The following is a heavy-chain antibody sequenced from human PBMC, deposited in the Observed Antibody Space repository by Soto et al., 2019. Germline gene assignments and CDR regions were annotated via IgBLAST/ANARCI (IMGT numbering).Heavy chain of an antibody. CDR2: IYYSGGT. V-gene: IGHV4-59*08. J-gene: IGHJ4*02. D-gene: IGHD1-1*01. Sequence: QVQLQESGPGLVKPSETLSLTCTVSGGSISSYYWSWIRQPPGKGLEWIGYIYYSGGTNYNPSLKSRVTISVDTSKNQFSLKLSSVTAADTAVYYCARRYGYSFDYWGQGTLFTVSS. CDR3: ARRYGYSFDY. CDR1: GGSISSYY.